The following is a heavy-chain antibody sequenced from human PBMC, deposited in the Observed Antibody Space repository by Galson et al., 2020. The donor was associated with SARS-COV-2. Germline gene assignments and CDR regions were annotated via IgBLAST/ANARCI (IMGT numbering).Heavy chain of an antibody. CDR1: GFTFSDFA. V-gene: IGHV3-64D*09. CDR3: LSFSSTRDNY. CDR2: ISSNGVTS. Sequence: GESLKISCSASGFTFSDFAMHWVRQAPGKGLEYVSAISSNGVTSFYADSVNGRFTMSRDNAKNTFYLQMTGLRVEDTAFYYCLSFSSTRDNYWGQGTLVTVTS. D-gene: IGHD6-13*01. J-gene: IGHJ4*02.